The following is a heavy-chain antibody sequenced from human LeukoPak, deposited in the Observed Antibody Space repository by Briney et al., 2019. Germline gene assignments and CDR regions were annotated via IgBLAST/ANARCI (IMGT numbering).Heavy chain of an antibody. V-gene: IGHV1-2*02. CDR2: INPNSGGT. CDR1: GYTFTGYY. CDR3: ARARTRYCTNGVCYLDAFDI. Sequence: ASVKVSCKASGYTFTGYYMHWVRQAPGQGLEWMGWINPNSGGTNYAQKLQARVTMTTDTSTSTAYMELRSLTSDDTAVYYCARARTRYCTNGVCYLDAFDIWGQGTMVTVSS. J-gene: IGHJ3*02. D-gene: IGHD2-8*01.